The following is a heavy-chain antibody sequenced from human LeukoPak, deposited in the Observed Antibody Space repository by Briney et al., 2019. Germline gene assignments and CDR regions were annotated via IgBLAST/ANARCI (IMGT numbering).Heavy chain of an antibody. D-gene: IGHD3-3*01. Sequence: GGSLRLSCAAPGFTFSSYSMTWLRQAPGEGLQWVSYISSDGATTYYADSVKGRFIISRDNAKNSLFLQINSLRAEDTAVCYCAGSTLWSGIFQYWGQGTLVTVSS. CDR3: AGSTLWSGIFQY. J-gene: IGHJ1*01. CDR1: GFTFSSYS. V-gene: IGHV3-48*04. CDR2: ISSDGATT.